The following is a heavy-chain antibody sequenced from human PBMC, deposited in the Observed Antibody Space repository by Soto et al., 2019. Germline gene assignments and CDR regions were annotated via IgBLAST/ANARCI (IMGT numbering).Heavy chain of an antibody. V-gene: IGHV3-7*01. CDR2: IKQDGSEK. CDR3: ARGQQLVREGIWFDP. CDR1: GFTFSSYW. D-gene: IGHD6-13*01. J-gene: IGHJ5*02. Sequence: GGSLRLSCAASGFTFSSYWMSWVRQAPGKGLEWVANIKQDGSEKYYVDSVKGRFTISRDNAKNSLYLQMNSLRAEDTAVYYCARGQQLVREGIWFDPWGQGTLVTVSS.